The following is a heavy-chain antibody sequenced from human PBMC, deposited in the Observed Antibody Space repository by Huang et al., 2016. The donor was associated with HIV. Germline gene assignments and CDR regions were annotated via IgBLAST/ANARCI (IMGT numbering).Heavy chain of an antibody. V-gene: IGHV3-21*01. CDR2: ISGSSNHI. D-gene: IGHD2-2*01. Sequence: EMQLVESGGGLVKPGGSLRLTCSASQTISGYNMHWVRQAPGKGLEWGSSISGSSNHIHYADSVKGRFSISRDNGKKSLYLQMNSLRVEDTAIYYCATALIMPDYLDHWGQGALVTVSS. CDR1: QTISGYN. J-gene: IGHJ4*02. CDR3: ATALIMPDYLDH.